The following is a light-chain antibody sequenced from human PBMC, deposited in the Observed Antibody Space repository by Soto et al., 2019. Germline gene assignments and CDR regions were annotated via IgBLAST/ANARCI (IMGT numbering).Light chain of an antibody. CDR1: STDDGGYNY. J-gene: IGLJ1*01. Sequence: QSALTQARSVSGSPGQSVNISCTGTSTDDGGYNYVSWHQQHPGKVPKLMIYDVSKRPSGVPDRFSGSKSGNTASLTISGLHAEDEADYYCCSFAGMDTLYVFGSGTKVTVL. V-gene: IGLV2-11*01. CDR3: CSFAGMDTLYV. CDR2: DVS.